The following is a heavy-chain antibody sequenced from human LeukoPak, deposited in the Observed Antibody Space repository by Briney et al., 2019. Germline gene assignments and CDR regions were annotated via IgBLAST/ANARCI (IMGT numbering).Heavy chain of an antibody. CDR3: ARDGAPTYYYYMDV. J-gene: IGHJ6*03. CDR1: GYSISSVYY. CDR2: IYHSGST. Sequence: SEILSLTCTVSGYSISSVYYWGWIRQPPGKGLEWIGSIYHSGSTYYNPSLKSRVTISVDTSKNQFSLKLSSVTAADTAVYYCARDGAPTYYYYMDVWGKGTTVTVSS. V-gene: IGHV4-38-2*02. D-gene: IGHD3-16*01.